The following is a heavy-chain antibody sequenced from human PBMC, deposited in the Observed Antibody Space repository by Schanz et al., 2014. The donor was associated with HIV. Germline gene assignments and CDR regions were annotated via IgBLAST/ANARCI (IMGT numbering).Heavy chain of an antibody. CDR1: GYTFTDYF. D-gene: IGHD1-1*01. V-gene: IGHV1-69*01. CDR2: IIPVFGTA. Sequence: QVQLVQSGAEVKKPGSSVKVSCKASGYTFTDYFMHWVRQAPGQGLEWMGGIIPVFGTANYAQKFQGRVTITADESTSTAYMELSSLRSEDTAVYYCADAPVERGYYYYGMDVWGQGTTVTVSS. CDR3: ADAPVERGYYYYGMDV. J-gene: IGHJ6*02.